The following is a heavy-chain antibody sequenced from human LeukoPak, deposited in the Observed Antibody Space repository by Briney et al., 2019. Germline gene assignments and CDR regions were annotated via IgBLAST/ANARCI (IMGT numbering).Heavy chain of an antibody. Sequence: GESLRISCKGSGYILTSYWIGWVRQLPGKGLEWMGIIYPGDSDTRYSPSFQGQVTFSADKSISTAYLQWSSLKTSDTAMYYCASPYGSYTGACDYWGQGTLVTVSS. J-gene: IGHJ4*02. D-gene: IGHD1-26*01. CDR3: ASPYGSYTGACDY. CDR1: GYILTSYW. CDR2: IYPGDSDT. V-gene: IGHV5-51*01.